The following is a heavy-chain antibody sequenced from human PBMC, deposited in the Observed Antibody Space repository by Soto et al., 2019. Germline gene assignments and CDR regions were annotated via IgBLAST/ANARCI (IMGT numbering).Heavy chain of an antibody. CDR2: IYPGDSDT. D-gene: IGHD1-26*01. Sequence: PGESLTITVTCSGYSFTRFWIGWVRQMPGKGLEWMGIIYPGDSDTRYTPSFQGQVTISADKSISTAYLQLSSLKASDTAMYYCARQQIPGELTAFDIWGQGTMVTVSS. CDR3: ARQQIPGELTAFDI. CDR1: GYSFTRFW. V-gene: IGHV5-51*01. J-gene: IGHJ3*02.